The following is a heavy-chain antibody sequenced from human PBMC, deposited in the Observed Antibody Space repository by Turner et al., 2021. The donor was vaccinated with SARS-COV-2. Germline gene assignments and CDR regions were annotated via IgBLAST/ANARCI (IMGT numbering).Heavy chain of an antibody. Sequence: EVQLEESGGGLVQPGGSLRLSCASSGFTFNNYWMPWVRQAPGKGLEWVAKIKEDGSEKYYGDSVKGRFTISRDNAKNSMYLQMNTLRAEDTAVDDCARPYSSGWYINFIVWGQGTLVTVSS. CDR1: GFTFNNYW. V-gene: IGHV3-7*01. CDR3: ARPYSSGWYINFIV. D-gene: IGHD6-19*01. J-gene: IGHJ1*01. CDR2: IKEDGSEK.